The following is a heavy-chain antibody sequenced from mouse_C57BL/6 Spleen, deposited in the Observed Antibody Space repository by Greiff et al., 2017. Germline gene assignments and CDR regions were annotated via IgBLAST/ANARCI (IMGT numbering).Heavy chain of an antibody. V-gene: IGHV5-17*01. CDR3: ARLTGYYAMDY. CDR2: ISSGSSTI. J-gene: IGHJ4*01. Sequence: DVMLVESGGGLVKPGGSLKLSCAASGFTFSDYGMHWVRPAPEKGLEWVAYISSGSSTIYYADTVKGRFTISRDNAKNTLFLQMTSLRSEDTAMYYCARLTGYYAMDYWGQGTSGNVSS. CDR1: GFTFSDYG. D-gene: IGHD4-1*01.